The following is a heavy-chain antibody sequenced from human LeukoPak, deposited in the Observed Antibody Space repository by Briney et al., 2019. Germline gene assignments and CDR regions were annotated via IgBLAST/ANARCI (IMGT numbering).Heavy chain of an antibody. CDR3: ARVLGFGSPPAY. V-gene: IGHV3-30*01. CDR2: ISFDGSDK. CDR1: GFTFNSFP. Sequence: GWSLRLSCAASGFTFNSFPMHWVRQAPGKGLEWVGLISFDGSDKSYADSVEGRFTISRDNSKNTLYLQMNSLSAEDTAVYSCARVLGFGSPPAYWGQGTLVSVSS. D-gene: IGHD3-10*01. J-gene: IGHJ4*02.